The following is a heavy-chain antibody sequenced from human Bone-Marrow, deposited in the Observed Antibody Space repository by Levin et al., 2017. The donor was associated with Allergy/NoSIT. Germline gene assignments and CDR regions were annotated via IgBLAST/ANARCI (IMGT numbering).Heavy chain of an antibody. CDR2: VDWAGNK. V-gene: IGHV2-70*01. CDR1: GFSLTSNGVC. CDR3: ARIGVARSGSHDH. Sequence: VSGPTLVKPTQTFTLTCSFSGFSLTSNGVCVSWIRQSPGKALEWLAVVDWAGNKYYSTSLKTRLSISKDTSKNQVVLTLTNVDAVDTATYYCARIGVARSGSHDHWGQGTLVTVSS. J-gene: IGHJ5*02. D-gene: IGHD1-26*01.